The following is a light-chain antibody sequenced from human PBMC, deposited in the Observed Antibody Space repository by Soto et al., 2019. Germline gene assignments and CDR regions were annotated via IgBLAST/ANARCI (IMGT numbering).Light chain of an antibody. J-gene: IGKJ4*01. Sequence: EIVLTQSPGTLSLSPGERATLSCRASQSVSSSFLAWYQQRPGQAPRLIIYAASSRATGIPDRFSGSGSGTDFTLTISSLEPEDFAVYYCQQRSNWSLTFGGGTKVDIK. CDR2: AAS. CDR1: QSVSSSF. CDR3: QQRSNWSLT. V-gene: IGKV3D-20*02.